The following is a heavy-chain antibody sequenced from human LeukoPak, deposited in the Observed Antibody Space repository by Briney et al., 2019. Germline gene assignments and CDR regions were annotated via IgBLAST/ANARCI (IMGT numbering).Heavy chain of an antibody. CDR1: GGSFSGYY. CDR2: INHSGST. Sequence: SETLSLTCAVYGGSFSGYYWSWIRQPPGKGLEWIGEINHSGSTNYNPSLKSRVTISVDTSKNQFSLKLSSVTAADTAVYYCARGGGPLRFLGLPEGYWGQGTLVTVSS. D-gene: IGHD3-3*01. V-gene: IGHV4-34*01. CDR3: ARGGGPLRFLGLPEGY. J-gene: IGHJ4*02.